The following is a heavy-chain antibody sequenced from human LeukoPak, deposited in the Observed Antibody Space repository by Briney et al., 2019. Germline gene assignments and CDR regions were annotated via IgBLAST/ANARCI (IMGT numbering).Heavy chain of an antibody. CDR1: GFSLSNARMG. CDR3: ARTLRGGHNFLEIYGIDY. V-gene: IGHV2-26*01. CDR2: IFSNDEK. J-gene: IGHJ4*02. Sequence: SGPTLVNLTETLTLTCTVSGFSLSNARMGVSWIRQPPGKALEWLAHIFSNDEKSYRTSLKSRLTISKDTSKSQVVLTMTNMDPVDTATYYCARTLRGGHNFLEIYGIDYWGQGTLVTVSS. D-gene: IGHD3-10*01.